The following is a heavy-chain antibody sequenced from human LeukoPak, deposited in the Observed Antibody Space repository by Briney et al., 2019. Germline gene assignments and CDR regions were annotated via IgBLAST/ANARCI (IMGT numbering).Heavy chain of an antibody. Sequence: GGSLRLSCAASGFTFSSYAMSWVRQAPGKGLEWVSAISGSGGSTYYADSVKGRFTISRDNSKNTLYLQMNSLRAEDTAVYYCAKKEFGNNDFALDYWGQGTLVTVSS. D-gene: IGHD1/OR15-1a*01. CDR3: AKKEFGNNDFALDY. V-gene: IGHV3-23*01. J-gene: IGHJ4*02. CDR1: GFTFSSYA. CDR2: ISGSGGST.